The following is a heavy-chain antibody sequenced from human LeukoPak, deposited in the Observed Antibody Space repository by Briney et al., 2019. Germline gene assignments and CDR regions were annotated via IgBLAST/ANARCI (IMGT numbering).Heavy chain of an antibody. CDR3: ARDGYSGSYYDY. D-gene: IGHD1-26*01. Sequence: PSETLSLTCTGSAGSISSYYWSWLRQPPGRGLEWIGYIYYSGSTNYNPSLKSRVTISVDTSNNQFSLKLSSVTAADTAVYYCARDGYSGSYYDYWGQGTLVTVSS. V-gene: IGHV4-59*01. CDR1: AGSISSYY. J-gene: IGHJ4*02. CDR2: IYYSGST.